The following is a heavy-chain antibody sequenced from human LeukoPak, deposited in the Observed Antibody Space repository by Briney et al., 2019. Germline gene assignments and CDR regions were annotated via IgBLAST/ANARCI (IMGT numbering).Heavy chain of an antibody. CDR2: IKSKTDGGTT. D-gene: IGHD3-22*01. J-gene: IGHJ4*02. Sequence: GGSLRLSCAASGFTFSNAWMSWVRQVPGKGLEWVGRIKSKTDGGTTDYAAPVKGRFTISRDDSKNTLYLQMNSLKTEDTAVYYCTTLSYIYPGRSGYYDYWGQGTLVTVSS. CDR3: TTLSYIYPGRSGYYDY. CDR1: GFTFSNAW. V-gene: IGHV3-15*01.